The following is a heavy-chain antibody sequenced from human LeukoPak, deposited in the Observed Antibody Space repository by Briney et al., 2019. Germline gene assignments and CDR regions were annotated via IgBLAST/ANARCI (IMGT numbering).Heavy chain of an antibody. V-gene: IGHV4-4*07. CDR1: GGSLSGYY. D-gene: IGHD2-2*01. J-gene: IGHJ4*02. CDR3: ARDVVAARGSFDY. CDR2: IYTSGST. Sequence: SETLSLTCAVSGGSLSGYYWTWIRQPPGKGLEWIGHIYTSGSTNYNPSLKSRVTMSVDMSKNQFSLKLRSVTAADTAVYYCARDVVAARGSFDYWGQGTLVTVSS.